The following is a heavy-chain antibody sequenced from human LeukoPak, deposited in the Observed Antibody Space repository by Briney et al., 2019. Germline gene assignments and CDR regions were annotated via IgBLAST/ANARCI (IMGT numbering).Heavy chain of an antibody. V-gene: IGHV3-21*01. Sequence: PGGSLRLSCAAFGFTFNTYAMAWVRQAPGKGLEWASSISSSGNHIYYADSVKGRFTISRDNAKNSLYLQMNSLRAEDTAVYYCARDLFDYWGQGTLVTVSS. CDR3: ARDLFDY. J-gene: IGHJ4*02. CDR2: ISSSGNHI. CDR1: GFTFNTYA.